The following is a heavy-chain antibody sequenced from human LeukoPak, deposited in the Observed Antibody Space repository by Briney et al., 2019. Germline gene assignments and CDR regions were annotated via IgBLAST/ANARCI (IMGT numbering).Heavy chain of an antibody. V-gene: IGHV3-48*02. CDR1: GFTFSSYS. CDR3: ASQRDYYYYYGMDV. CDR2: ISSSSSTI. Sequence: GGSLRLSCEASGFTFSSYSMNWVRQAPGKGLEWVSYISSSSSTIYYADSVKGRFTISRDNAKNSLYLQMNSLRDEDTAVYYCASQRDYYYYYGMDVWGQGTTVTVSS. J-gene: IGHJ6*02.